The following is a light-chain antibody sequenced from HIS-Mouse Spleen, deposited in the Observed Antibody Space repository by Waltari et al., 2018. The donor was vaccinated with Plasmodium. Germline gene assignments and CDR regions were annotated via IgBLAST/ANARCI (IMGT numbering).Light chain of an antibody. CDR2: AAS. CDR1: QGISSY. Sequence: DIQLTQSPSFLSASVGDRVTITCRASQGISSYLAWYQQKPGKAPKLLIYAASTLQSGVPSRFSVSGSGTEFTLPISSLQPEDFATYYCQQLNSYPLTFGGGTKVEIK. CDR3: QQLNSYPLT. V-gene: IGKV1-9*01. J-gene: IGKJ4*01.